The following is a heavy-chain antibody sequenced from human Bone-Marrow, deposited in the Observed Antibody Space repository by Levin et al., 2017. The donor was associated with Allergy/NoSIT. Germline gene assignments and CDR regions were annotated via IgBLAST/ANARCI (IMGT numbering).Heavy chain of an antibody. CDR1: GLPFSSFA. V-gene: IGHV3-23*01. CDR3: AKMKGAGTYYHYAMDG. D-gene: IGHD3-10*01. Sequence: ESLKISCAASGLPFSSFAMSWVRQAPGKGLEWVSGITGSSGRAWYVDSVKGRFTISRDNSKNTLFLQMNSLRAEDTAVYYCAKMKGAGTYYHYAMDGWGQGTMVTVSS. CDR2: ITGSSGRA. J-gene: IGHJ6*02.